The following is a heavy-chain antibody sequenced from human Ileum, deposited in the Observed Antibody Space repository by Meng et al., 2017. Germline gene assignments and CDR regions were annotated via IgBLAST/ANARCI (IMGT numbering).Heavy chain of an antibody. CDR1: GGSISSSNW. D-gene: IGHD4-17*01. J-gene: IGHJ4*02. Sequence: QVRLQAPGPGLVKPSGTLSLTCAGSGGSISSSNWWSWVRQPPGKGLEWIGEIYHSGSTNYNPSLKSRVTISVDKSKNQFSLKLSSVTAADTAVYYCARIDDYGDYVDYWGQGTLVTVSS. CDR2: IYHSGST. V-gene: IGHV4-4*02. CDR3: ARIDDYGDYVDY.